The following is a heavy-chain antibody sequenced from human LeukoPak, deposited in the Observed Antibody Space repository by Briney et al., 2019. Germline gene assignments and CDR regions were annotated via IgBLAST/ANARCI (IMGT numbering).Heavy chain of an antibody. CDR3: AKEMTALTTIDY. Sequence: GGPLRLSCAASGFTFSTYAMTEFRQAPGKGLEWVSAVSSSGTNTYYANVVKGRFTISRDNSKNMLYLQMSGLRAEDTAVYYCAKEMTALTTIDYWGQGTLVTVSS. D-gene: IGHD4-17*01. V-gene: IGHV3-23*01. CDR2: VSSSGTNT. CDR1: GFTFSTYA. J-gene: IGHJ4*02.